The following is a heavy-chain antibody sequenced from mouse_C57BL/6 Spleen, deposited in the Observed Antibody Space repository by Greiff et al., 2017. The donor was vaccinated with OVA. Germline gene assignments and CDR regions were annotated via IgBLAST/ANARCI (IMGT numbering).Heavy chain of an antibody. CDR2: ISDGGSYT. Sequence: EVNVVESGGGLVKPGGSLKLSCAASGFTFSSYAMSWVRQTPEKRLEWVATISDGGSYTYYPDNVKGRFTISRDNAKNNLYLQMSHLKSEDTAMYYCARDPFDLLSPWEGWGQGTSVTVSS. D-gene: IGHD2-1*01. J-gene: IGHJ4*01. CDR3: ARDPFDLLSPWEG. V-gene: IGHV5-4*01. CDR1: GFTFSSYA.